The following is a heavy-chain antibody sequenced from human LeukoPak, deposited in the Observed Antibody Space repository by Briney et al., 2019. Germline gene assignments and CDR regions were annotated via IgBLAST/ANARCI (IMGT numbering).Heavy chain of an antibody. CDR1: GYTFTSCA. V-gene: IGHV1-2*02. CDR2: INPNSGGT. Sequence: EASVKVSCKASGYTFTSCAISWVRQAPGQGLEWMGWINPNSGGTNYAQKFQGRVTMTRDTSISTAYMELSRLRSDDTAVYYCARNPHESYYYYYYMDVWGKGTTVTVSS. J-gene: IGHJ6*03. CDR3: ARNPHESYYYYYYMDV.